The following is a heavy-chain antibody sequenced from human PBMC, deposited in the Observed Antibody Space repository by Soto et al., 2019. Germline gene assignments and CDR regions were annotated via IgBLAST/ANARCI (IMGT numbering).Heavy chain of an antibody. CDR2: IYYSGST. CDR3: ARHYSGSYSTYFDY. CDR1: GGSISSGGYY. J-gene: IGHJ4*02. D-gene: IGHD1-26*01. V-gene: IGHV4-31*03. Sequence: SETLSLTCTVSGGSISSGGYYWSWIRQHPGKGLEWIGYIYYSGSTYYNPSLKSRVTISVDTSKNQFSLKLSSVTAADTAVYYCARHYSGSYSTYFDYWGQGTLVTVSS.